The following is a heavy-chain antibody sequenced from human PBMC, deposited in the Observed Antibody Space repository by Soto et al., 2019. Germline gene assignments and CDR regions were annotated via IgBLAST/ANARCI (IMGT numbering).Heavy chain of an antibody. CDR3: ARVPWSTSYGPPANDAFDI. CDR2: IYHSGST. CDR1: GGSISSGGYS. Sequence: QLQLQESGSGLVKPSQTLSLTCAVSGGSISSGGYSWSWIRQPPGKGLEWIGYIYHSGSTYYNPSLKSRVTISVDRSKNQFSLKLSSVTAADTAVYYCARVPWSTSYGPPANDAFDIWGQGTMVTVSS. V-gene: IGHV4-30-2*01. D-gene: IGHD4-17*01. J-gene: IGHJ3*02.